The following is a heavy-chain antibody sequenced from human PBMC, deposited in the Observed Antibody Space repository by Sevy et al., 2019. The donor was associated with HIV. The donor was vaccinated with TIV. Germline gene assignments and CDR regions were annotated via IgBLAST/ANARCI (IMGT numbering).Heavy chain of an antibody. D-gene: IGHD6-19*01. Sequence: GGSLRLSCAASGFTFSNYAMHWVRQAPGKGLEWVAVISYDGSNKYYADSVMGRFTISRDNSKNTLYLQMNSLRAEDTAVYYCARRQQWLTNYYFDYWGQGTLVTVSS. J-gene: IGHJ4*02. CDR1: GFTFSNYA. CDR2: ISYDGSNK. CDR3: ARRQQWLTNYYFDY. V-gene: IGHV3-30*04.